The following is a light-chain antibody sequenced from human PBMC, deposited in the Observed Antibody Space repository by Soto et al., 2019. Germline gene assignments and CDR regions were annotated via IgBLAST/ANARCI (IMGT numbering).Light chain of an antibody. Sequence: DIRMTQSPSSLSASVGDRVTITCQASQDISNYLNWYQQKPGKAPKLLIYDASSLETGVPSRFSGSGSGTDFTFTISSLQAEDIATYYCQQYDNLLTFGQGTRLEIK. CDR2: DAS. V-gene: IGKV1-33*01. CDR3: QQYDNLLT. J-gene: IGKJ5*01. CDR1: QDISNY.